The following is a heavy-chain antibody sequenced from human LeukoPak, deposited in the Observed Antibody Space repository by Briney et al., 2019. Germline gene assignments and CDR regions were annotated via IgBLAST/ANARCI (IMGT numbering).Heavy chain of an antibody. D-gene: IGHD3-10*01. CDR3: ASQHPGAY. CDR2: IYYSGST. J-gene: IGHJ4*02. CDR1: GGSISSSSYY. Sequence: SETLSLTCTVSGGSISSSSYYWGWIRQPPGKGLEWIGTIYYSGSTYYNASLMSRVTISGDTSKKQFSLKLSSVTAADTAVYYCASQHPGAYWGQGTLVTVSS. V-gene: IGHV4-39*01.